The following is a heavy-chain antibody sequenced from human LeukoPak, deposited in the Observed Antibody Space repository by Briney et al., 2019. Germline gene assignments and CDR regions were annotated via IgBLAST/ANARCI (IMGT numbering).Heavy chain of an antibody. V-gene: IGHV3-13*01. J-gene: IGHJ2*01. CDR1: GFTFRSFA. CDR2: IGTAGEI. CDR3: ARAAYSSTWYSRYFDL. D-gene: IGHD6-13*01. Sequence: RGSLRLSCAASGFTFRSFATHWVRPATGKSPEWVSGIGTAGEIYYPRSVKGRFTISRENAKNPLYLQMNSLRAGDTAVYYCARAAYSSTWYSRYFDLWGRGTLVTVSS.